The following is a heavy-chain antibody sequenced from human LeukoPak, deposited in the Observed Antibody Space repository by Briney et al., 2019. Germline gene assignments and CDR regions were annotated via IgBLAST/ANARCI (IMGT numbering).Heavy chain of an antibody. J-gene: IGHJ5*02. V-gene: IGHV5-51*01. CDR3: ARQALPYCSGGSCYSWFDP. CDR2: IYPGDSDT. CDR1: GYSFTSYW. D-gene: IGHD2-15*01. Sequence: GESLKISCKGSGYSFTSYWIGWVRQMPGKGLEWMGIIYPGDSDTRYSPSFQGQVTISVDKSISTAYLQWSSLKASDTAMYYCARQALPYCSGGSCYSWFDPWGQGTLVTVSS.